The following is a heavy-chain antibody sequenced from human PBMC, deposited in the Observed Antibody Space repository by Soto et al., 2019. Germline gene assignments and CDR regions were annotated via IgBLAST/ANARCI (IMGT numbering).Heavy chain of an antibody. CDR3: ARERPYYHFWSGYQNEGPYDMDV. D-gene: IGHD3-3*02. CDR2: INHSGGT. V-gene: IGHV4-34*02. CDR1: GGSFSGYY. Sequence: QVQLQQWGAGLLKPSETLSLTCVVYGGSFSGYYWTWIRQAPGKGLEWIGEINHSGGTNYNSSLKSRVTISVHTSTNQFSCILYSVTAADTAVYYCARERPYYHFWSGYQNEGPYDMDVWGQGTTVTVSS. J-gene: IGHJ6*02.